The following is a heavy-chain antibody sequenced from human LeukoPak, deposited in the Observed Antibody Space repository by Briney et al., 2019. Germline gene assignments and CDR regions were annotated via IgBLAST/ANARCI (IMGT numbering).Heavy chain of an antibody. CDR1: GYTFTSYG. CDR3: ARDGITVTTDFDY. J-gene: IGHJ4*02. D-gene: IGHD4-17*01. Sequence: ASVKVSCKASGYTFTSYGISWVRQAPGQGLEWMGWISAYNGNTNYAQKLQGRVTMTTDTSTSTAYTELRSLRSDDTAVYYCARDGITVTTDFDYWGQGTLVTVSS. CDR2: ISAYNGNT. V-gene: IGHV1-18*01.